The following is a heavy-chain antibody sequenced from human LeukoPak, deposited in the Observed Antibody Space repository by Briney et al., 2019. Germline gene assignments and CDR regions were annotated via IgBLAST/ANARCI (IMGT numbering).Heavy chain of an antibody. Sequence: ASVKVSCKASGYTFTSYGISWVRQAPGQGLEWMGWISAYNGNTNYAQKLQGRVTMTTDTSTSTAYMELRSLRSDDTAVYYCARGSIAVAGTSLSYYYYYMDVWGKGTTVTVSS. J-gene: IGHJ6*03. V-gene: IGHV1-18*01. CDR2: ISAYNGNT. D-gene: IGHD6-19*01. CDR3: ARGSIAVAGTSLSYYYYYMDV. CDR1: GYTFTSYG.